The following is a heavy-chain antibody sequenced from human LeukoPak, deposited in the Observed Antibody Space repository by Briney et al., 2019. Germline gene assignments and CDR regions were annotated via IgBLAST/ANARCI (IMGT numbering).Heavy chain of an antibody. Sequence: SETLSLTCTVSGGSISSYYWSWIRQPPGKGLEWIGYIYYSGSTNYNPSLKSRVTMSVDTSKNQFSLKLSSVTAADTAVYYCARGRKITFGGVIVPFDYWGQGTLVTVSS. CDR1: GGSISSYY. CDR2: IYYSGST. CDR3: ARGRKITFGGVIVPFDY. V-gene: IGHV4-59*01. J-gene: IGHJ4*02. D-gene: IGHD3-16*02.